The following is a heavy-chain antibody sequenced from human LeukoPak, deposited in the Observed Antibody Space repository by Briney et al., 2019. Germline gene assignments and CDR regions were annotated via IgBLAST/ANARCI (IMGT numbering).Heavy chain of an antibody. CDR2: THYSGDT. V-gene: IGHV4-39*01. CDR1: SGSITSSTYY. CDR3: AVSSGSSNFEY. Sequence: PSETLSLTCSVSSGSITSSTYYWGWVRQPPGKGLQWIGSTHYSGDTSYNPSLKSRVTISIDTSRNQFSLKLTSVTAADTALYYCAVSSGSSNFEYWGQGTLVTVSS. D-gene: IGHD1-26*01. J-gene: IGHJ4*02.